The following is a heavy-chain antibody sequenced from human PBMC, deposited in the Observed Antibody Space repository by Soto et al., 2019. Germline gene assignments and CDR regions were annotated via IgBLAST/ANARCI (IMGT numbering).Heavy chain of an antibody. CDR2: ISASGSST. Sequence: GGSLRLSCAASGFTFTSYAMSWVRQAPGKGLEWVSAISASGSSTYYADSVKGRFTISRDNSKNTLYLQMNSLRAEDTALYYCAKGGSYYDYWGQGSLVTVSS. D-gene: IGHD3-16*01. J-gene: IGHJ4*02. CDR3: AKGGSYYDY. CDR1: GFTFTSYA. V-gene: IGHV3-23*01.